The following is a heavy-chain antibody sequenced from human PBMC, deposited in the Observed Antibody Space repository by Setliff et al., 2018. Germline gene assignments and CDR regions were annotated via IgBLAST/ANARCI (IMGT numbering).Heavy chain of an antibody. J-gene: IGHJ6*03. CDR3: ERAPPNRYSGSYEYFYMDV. D-gene: IGHD1-26*01. CDR2: IYASGST. Sequence: SETLSLTCTVSGGSISSYYWSWIRQPPGKGLEWIGYIYASGSTNYNPSLKSRVTLSVDTSKNQFSLKVSSVTAADTAVYYCERAPPNRYSGSYEYFYMDVWGKGTTVTVSS. V-gene: IGHV4-4*08. CDR1: GGSISSYY.